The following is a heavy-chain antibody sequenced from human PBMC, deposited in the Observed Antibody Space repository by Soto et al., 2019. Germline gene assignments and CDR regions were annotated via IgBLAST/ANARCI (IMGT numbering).Heavy chain of an antibody. CDR1: GGSFSGYY. D-gene: IGHD3-10*01. V-gene: IGHV4-34*01. J-gene: IGHJ3*02. CDR3: ARGLVRGLRAFDI. Sequence: QVQLQQWGAGLLKPSETLSLTFAVYGGSFSGYYWSWIRQPPGKGLEWIGEINHSGSTNYNPSLNSRVTISVDTSKNQFSVKMSSVTAADIAVYYRARGLVRGLRAFDIWGQGTMVT. CDR2: INHSGST.